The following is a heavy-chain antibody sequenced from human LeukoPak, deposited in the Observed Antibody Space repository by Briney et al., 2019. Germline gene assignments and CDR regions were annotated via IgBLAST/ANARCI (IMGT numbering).Heavy chain of an antibody. CDR1: GGTFSSYA. CDR2: IIPIFGTA. CDR3: ARERSKVGASPGAFDI. D-gene: IGHD1-26*01. V-gene: IGHV1-69*05. J-gene: IGHJ3*02. Sequence: SVKVSCKVSGGTFSSYAISWVRQAPGQGLEWMGGIIPIFGTANYAQKFQGRVTITTDESTSTAYMELSSLRSEDTAVYYCARERSKVGASPGAFDIWGQGTMVTVSS.